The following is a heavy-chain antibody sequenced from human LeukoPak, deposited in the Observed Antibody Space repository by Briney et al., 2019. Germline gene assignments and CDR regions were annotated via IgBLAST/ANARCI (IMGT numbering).Heavy chain of an antibody. D-gene: IGHD2-2*01. V-gene: IGHV4-31*03. CDR2: TYCSGST. CDR1: GGSISSGGYY. CDR3: ARAPTVVAPAAKGDWFDP. J-gene: IGHJ5*02. Sequence: PSDTLSLTCTVSGGSISSGGYYWSWIRQHPGKGLEWIGYTYCSGSTYYNPSLKSRVTISVDTSKNQFSLKLSSVTAADTAVYYCARAPTVVAPAAKGDWFDPWGQGTLVTLSS.